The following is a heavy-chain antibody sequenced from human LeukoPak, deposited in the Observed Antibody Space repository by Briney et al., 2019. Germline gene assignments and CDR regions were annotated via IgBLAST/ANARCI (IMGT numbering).Heavy chain of an antibody. Sequence: GGSLRLSCAASGXTFSNYEMNWVRQAPGKGLEWVSFISNSGSMIFYADSVKGRFTISRDNAKISLYLEMNSLRAEDTAIYYCASRVVGARFDYWGQGTLVTVSS. CDR1: GXTFSNYE. V-gene: IGHV3-48*03. CDR2: ISNSGSMI. J-gene: IGHJ4*02. CDR3: ASRVVGARFDY. D-gene: IGHD1-26*01.